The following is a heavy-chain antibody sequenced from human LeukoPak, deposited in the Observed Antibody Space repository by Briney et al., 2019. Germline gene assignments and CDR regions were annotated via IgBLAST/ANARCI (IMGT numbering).Heavy chain of an antibody. J-gene: IGHJ6*02. CDR1: GLTFSSHW. CDR2: ITNDGSST. V-gene: IGHV3-74*01. Sequence: GGSLRLSCAASGLTFSSHWMHWVRQAPGKGLVWVSRITNDGSSTTYADSVKGRFTISRDNSKNTLYLQMSSLRAEDTAVYYCVKGMEDYDILTGVLDVWGQGTTVTVSS. CDR3: VKGMEDYDILTGVLDV. D-gene: IGHD3-9*01.